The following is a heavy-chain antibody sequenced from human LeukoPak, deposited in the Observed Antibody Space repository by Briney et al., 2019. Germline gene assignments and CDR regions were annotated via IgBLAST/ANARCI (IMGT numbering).Heavy chain of an antibody. Sequence: PGRSLRLSCAASGFTFSSYAMHWVRQAPGKGLEWVAVISYDGSNKYYADSVKGRFTISRDNSKNTLYLQMNSLRAEDTAVYYCARGAADYYGSGSYYFGYWGQGTLVIVSS. CDR2: ISYDGSNK. D-gene: IGHD3-10*01. J-gene: IGHJ4*02. CDR3: ARGAADYYGSGSYYFGY. CDR1: GFTFSSYA. V-gene: IGHV3-30*04.